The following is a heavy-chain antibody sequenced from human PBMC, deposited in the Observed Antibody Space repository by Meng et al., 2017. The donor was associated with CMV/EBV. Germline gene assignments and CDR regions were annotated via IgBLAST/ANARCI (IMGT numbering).Heavy chain of an antibody. CDR1: GYTFTSYY. V-gene: IGHV1-46*01. CDR2: INPSGGST. Sequence: ASVKVSCKASGYTFTSYYMHWVRQAPGQGLEWMGIINPSGGSTSYAQKFQGRVTMTRDTSTSTVYMELSSLRSEDTAVYYCARRSGARITIFGVSGGTFDYWGQGTLVTVSS. D-gene: IGHD3-3*01. J-gene: IGHJ4*02. CDR3: ARRSGARITIFGVSGGTFDY.